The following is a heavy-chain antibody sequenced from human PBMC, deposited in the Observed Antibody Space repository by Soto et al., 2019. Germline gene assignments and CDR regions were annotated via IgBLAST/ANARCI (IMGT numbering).Heavy chain of an antibody. Sequence: QVQLQESGPGLVKPSGTLSLTCAVSGGSLSSTHWWSWVRQPPRKGLEWIGGIYHTGSTNYNPSLKSRVTISVDKSNNQFSLNLSSVTAADTAVYYCARDPYYYGSGDKGGFDPWGQGTLVIVSS. D-gene: IGHD3-10*01. CDR1: GGSLSSTHW. CDR3: ARDPYYYGSGDKGGFDP. J-gene: IGHJ5*02. CDR2: IYHTGST. V-gene: IGHV4-4*02.